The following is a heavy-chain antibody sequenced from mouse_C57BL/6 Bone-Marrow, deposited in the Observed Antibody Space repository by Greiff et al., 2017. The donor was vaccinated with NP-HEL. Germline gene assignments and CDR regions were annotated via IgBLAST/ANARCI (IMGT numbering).Heavy chain of an antibody. CDR2: IYPGSGST. D-gene: IGHD4-1*01. V-gene: IGHV1-55*01. Sequence: QVQLQQPGAELVKPGASVKMSCKASGFTFTSYWITWVKQRPGQGLEWIGDIYPGSGSTNYYEKFKSKATLTVDTSSSTDYMQLSSMTSENSAVYYCARLGWDEAVDYWGQGTSVTVSS. J-gene: IGHJ4*01. CDR1: GFTFTSYW. CDR3: ARLGWDEAVDY.